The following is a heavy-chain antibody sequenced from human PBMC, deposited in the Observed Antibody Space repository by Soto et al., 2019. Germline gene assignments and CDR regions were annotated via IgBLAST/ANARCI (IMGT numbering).Heavy chain of an antibody. CDR1: GYRFTSYW. CDR2: IYPGDSDT. Sequence: PGESLKISCKGSGYRFTSYWIGWVRQMPGKGLEWMGIIYPGDSDTRYSPSFQGQVTISADKSISTAYLQWSSLKASDTAMYYCARTAKYYYGSGSYYIFRGMDVWGQGTTVTV. J-gene: IGHJ6*02. CDR3: ARTAKYYYGSGSYYIFRGMDV. V-gene: IGHV5-51*01. D-gene: IGHD3-10*01.